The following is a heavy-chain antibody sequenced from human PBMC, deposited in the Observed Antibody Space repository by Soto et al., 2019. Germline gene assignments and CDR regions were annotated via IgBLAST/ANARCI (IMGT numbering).Heavy chain of an antibody. V-gene: IGHV1-3*01. Sequence: VSVKGSCKASGYTFTSYARHWVRQAPGKRLEWMGWINAGNGNTKYSQKFQGRVTITRDTSASTAYMELSSLRSEDTAVYYCARDFGVLSQLTKYYFDYWGQGTLVTAPQ. D-gene: IGHD3-10*01. J-gene: IGHJ4*02. CDR2: INAGNGNT. CDR3: ARDFGVLSQLTKYYFDY. CDR1: GYTFTSYA.